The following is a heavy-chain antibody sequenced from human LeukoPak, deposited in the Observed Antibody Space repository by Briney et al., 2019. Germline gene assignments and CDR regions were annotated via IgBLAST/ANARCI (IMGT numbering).Heavy chain of an antibody. J-gene: IGHJ4*02. V-gene: IGHV4-4*02. CDR2: IYHSGST. CDR3: ARRDSSGYYSYVFDY. D-gene: IGHD3-22*01. Sequence: PSGARSLPCAVSGGSISSSNWGGWGRQPPPEGVGGVGEIYHSGSTNYNPSLKSRVTISVDKSKNQFSLKLSSVTAADTAVYYCARRDSSGYYSYVFDYWGQGTLVTVSS. CDR1: GGSISSSNW.